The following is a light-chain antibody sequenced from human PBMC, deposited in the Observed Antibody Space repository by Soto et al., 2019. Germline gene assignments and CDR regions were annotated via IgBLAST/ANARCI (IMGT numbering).Light chain of an antibody. J-gene: IGKJ1*01. CDR3: QQFNKWPRT. Sequence: IHMTQSPSTLSASVGDRVTITCRASQSISSWVAWYQQKKGKGPKLLIYKASHLESGVPSRFSGSGYGTEFNLTISSLQSEDFAIYYCQQFNKWPRTFGQGTKVDIK. V-gene: IGKV1-5*03. CDR2: KAS. CDR1: QSISSW.